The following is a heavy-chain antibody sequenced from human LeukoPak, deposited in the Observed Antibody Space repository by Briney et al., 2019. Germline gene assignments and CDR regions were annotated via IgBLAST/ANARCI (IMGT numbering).Heavy chain of an antibody. CDR1: GFTFSSYA. Sequence: GGSLRLSCAASGFTFSSYAMSWVRQAPGKGLEWVSAISGSGGSTYYADSVKGRFTISRDNSKNTLYLQMNSLRAEDTAVYYCAKCNRYTWGVIPSGSYYFDYWGQGTLVTVSS. CDR2: ISGSGGST. D-gene: IGHD1-26*01. J-gene: IGHJ4*02. CDR3: AKCNRYTWGVIPSGSYYFDY. V-gene: IGHV3-23*01.